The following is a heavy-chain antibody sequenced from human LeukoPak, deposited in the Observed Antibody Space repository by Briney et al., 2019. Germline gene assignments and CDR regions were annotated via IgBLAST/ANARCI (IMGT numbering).Heavy chain of an antibody. CDR1: GFTFNSFA. J-gene: IGHJ4*02. CDR3: ANTHDYGDY. V-gene: IGHV3-23*01. CDR2: IDESGAGT. Sequence: GGSLRLSCAASGFTFNSFAMSWVRQAPGKGLEWVSGIDESGAGTFYADSVKGRFTISRDNSKNTLFLQMNSLRVEDTAVYYCANTHDYGDYWAREPWSPSPQ.